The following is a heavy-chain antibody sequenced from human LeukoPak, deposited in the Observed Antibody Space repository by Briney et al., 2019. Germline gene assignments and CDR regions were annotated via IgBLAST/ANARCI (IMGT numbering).Heavy chain of an antibody. CDR2: ISGSGGST. V-gene: IGHV3-23*01. J-gene: IGHJ4*02. Sequence: GGSLRLSCAASGFTLSSYAMSWARQAPGKGLEWVSDISGSGGSTYYADSVKGRFIISRDNSKNTLFLQMNSLRADDTAVYYCAKVSGNSYYYFDYWGQGSLVAVSS. D-gene: IGHD3-22*01. CDR1: GFTLSSYA. CDR3: AKVSGNSYYYFDY.